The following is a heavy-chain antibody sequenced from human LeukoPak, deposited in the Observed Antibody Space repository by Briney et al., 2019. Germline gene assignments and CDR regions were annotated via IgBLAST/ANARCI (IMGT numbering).Heavy chain of an antibody. V-gene: IGHV4-34*01. CDR1: GGSFSGYY. CDR3: ARKSIEVSGRQPYDY. D-gene: IGHD2-15*01. CDR2: IKHSGVT. Sequence: SETLSLTCAVYGGSFSGYYWSWIRQSPEKGLEWIGEIKHSGVTNYNPSLKSRLTMSVDTSKAQFSLRLTSVTAADTAVYYCARKSIEVSGRQPYDYWGQGTLVTVSS. J-gene: IGHJ4*02.